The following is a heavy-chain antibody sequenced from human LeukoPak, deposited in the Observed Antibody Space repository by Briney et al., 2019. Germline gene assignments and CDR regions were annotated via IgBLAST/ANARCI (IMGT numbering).Heavy chain of an antibody. CDR2: INHSGST. V-gene: IGHV4-34*01. D-gene: IGHD6-19*01. Sequence: SETLSLTCAVYGGSFSGYYWSWIRQPPGKGLEWIGEINHSGSTNYNPSLKSRVTISVDTSKNQFSLKLSSVTAADTAVYYCARVGYSSGWYLDYWGQGTLVTVSS. CDR1: GGSFSGYY. CDR3: ARVGYSSGWYLDY. J-gene: IGHJ4*02.